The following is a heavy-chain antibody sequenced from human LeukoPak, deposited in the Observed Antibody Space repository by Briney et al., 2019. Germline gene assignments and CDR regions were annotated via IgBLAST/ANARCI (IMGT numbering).Heavy chain of an antibody. Sequence: PSETLSLTCAVYGGSFSGYYWSWIRQPPGKGLEWIGEINHSGSTNYNPSLKSRVTISVDTSKNQFSLKLSSVTAADTAVYYCARHRVLRYFDWSHQYNWFDPWGQGTLVTVSS. CDR2: INHSGST. D-gene: IGHD3-9*01. CDR1: GGSFSGYY. J-gene: IGHJ5*02. V-gene: IGHV4-34*01. CDR3: ARHRVLRYFDWSHQYNWFDP.